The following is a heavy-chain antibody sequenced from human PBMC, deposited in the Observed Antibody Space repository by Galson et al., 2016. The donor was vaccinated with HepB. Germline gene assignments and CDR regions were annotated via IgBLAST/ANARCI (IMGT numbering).Heavy chain of an antibody. J-gene: IGHJ4*02. CDR1: GYIFSSHG. V-gene: IGHV3-23*01. CDR2: ISGRDGTT. Sequence: SLRLSCATSGYIFSSHGMSWFRQAPGKGLEWLSVISGRDGTTHYAESVRGRFTISRDNSKSTLYLQTNSLRAEDTAEYYCAKGGFTFQGVITNWGQGVPVFVTS. D-gene: IGHD3-10*01. CDR3: AKGGFTFQGVITN.